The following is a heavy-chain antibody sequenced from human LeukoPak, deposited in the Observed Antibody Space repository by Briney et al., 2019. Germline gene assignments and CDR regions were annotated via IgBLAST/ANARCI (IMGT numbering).Heavy chain of an antibody. CDR1: GFTFDDYA. V-gene: IGHV3-64*01. CDR3: AREAEYCSGGSCYYYYYYMDV. Sequence: PGGSLRLSCAASGFTFDDYALSWVRQAPGKGLEYVSAISSNGGSTYYANSVKGRFTISRDNSKNSLYLQMNSLRAEDTAVYYCAREAEYCSGGSCYYYYYYMDVWGKGTTVTVSS. J-gene: IGHJ6*03. D-gene: IGHD2-15*01. CDR2: ISSNGGST.